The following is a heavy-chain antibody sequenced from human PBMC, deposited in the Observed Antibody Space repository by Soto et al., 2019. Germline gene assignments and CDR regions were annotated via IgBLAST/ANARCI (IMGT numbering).Heavy chain of an antibody. CDR2: ISAYNGNT. Sequence: QVQLVQSGAEVKKPGASVKVSCKASGYTFTSYGISWVRQAPGQGLEWMGWISAYNGNTNYAQKLQGRVTMTTDTSTRTAYMERRSLRSDDTAVYYCAREGGLGYCSGGSCYFHLRYFDYWGQGTLVTVSS. D-gene: IGHD2-15*01. J-gene: IGHJ4*02. V-gene: IGHV1-18*01. CDR1: GYTFTSYG. CDR3: AREGGLGYCSGGSCYFHLRYFDY.